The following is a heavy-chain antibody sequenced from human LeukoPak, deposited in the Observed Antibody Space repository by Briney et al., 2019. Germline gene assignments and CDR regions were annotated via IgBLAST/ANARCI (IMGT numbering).Heavy chain of an antibody. D-gene: IGHD3-22*01. Sequence: GGSLRLSCAASGFTFRDYAMTWVRQAPGKGPEWVSTFSAGGNRTYYADSVKGRFIITRDNSKNTLYLQMNSLRAEDTAVYYCAKKPPGPPPATEYYYDSTEVDYWGQGTLVTVSS. CDR1: GFTFRDYA. CDR3: AKKPPGPPPATEYYYDSTEVDY. CDR2: FSAGGNRT. V-gene: IGHV3-23*01. J-gene: IGHJ4*02.